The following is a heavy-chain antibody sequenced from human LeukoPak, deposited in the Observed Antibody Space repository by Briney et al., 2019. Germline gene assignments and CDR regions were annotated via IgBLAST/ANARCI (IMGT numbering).Heavy chain of an antibody. J-gene: IGHJ5*02. D-gene: IGHD6-13*01. CDR2: IYPGDSDT. Sequence: GESLKISCNGSGYSFTSYWIGWVRQMPGKGLEWMGIIYPGDSDTRYSPSFQGQVTISADKSISTAYLQWSSLTASDTAMYYCARGSSIAAAGELNWFDPWGQGTLVTVFS. V-gene: IGHV5-51*01. CDR1: GYSFTSYW. CDR3: ARGSSIAAAGELNWFDP.